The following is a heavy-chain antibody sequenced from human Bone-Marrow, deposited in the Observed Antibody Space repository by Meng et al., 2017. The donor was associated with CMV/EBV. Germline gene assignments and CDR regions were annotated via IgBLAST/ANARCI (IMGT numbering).Heavy chain of an antibody. CDR3: ARHTRYCSSTSCYRPFDY. CDR1: GGTFSSYA. Sequence: SVKVSCKASGGTFSSYAISWVRQAPGQGLEWMGGIIPIFGTANYAQKFQGRATITTDESTSTAYMELSSLRSEDTAVYYCARHTRYCSSTSCYRPFDYWGQGTLVTVSS. D-gene: IGHD2-2*01. V-gene: IGHV1-69*05. J-gene: IGHJ4*01. CDR2: IIPIFGTA.